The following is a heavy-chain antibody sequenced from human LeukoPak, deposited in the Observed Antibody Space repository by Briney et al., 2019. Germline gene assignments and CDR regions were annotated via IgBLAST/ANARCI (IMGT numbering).Heavy chain of an antibody. CDR2: ISYDGSNK. D-gene: IGHD6-19*01. V-gene: IGHV3-30-3*01. CDR3: VTKGNSSGRRDY. J-gene: IGHJ4*02. CDR1: GFTFSSYA. Sequence: GGSLRLSCAASGFTFSSYAMHWVRQAPGKGLEWVAVISYDGSNKYYADSVKGRFTISRDNSKNTLYLQMNSLRAEDTAVYYCVTKGNSSGRRDYWGQGTLVTVSS.